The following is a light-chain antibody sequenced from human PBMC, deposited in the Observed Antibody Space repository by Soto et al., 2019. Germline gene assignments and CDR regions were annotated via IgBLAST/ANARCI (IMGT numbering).Light chain of an antibody. CDR2: QAS. Sequence: DIQMTQSPATLAGSLGDRVTITCRASQTISSWFAWYPQKAGKAPKLLIYQASTLKSGVPSRFSGSGSGTEFTLTIRSLQPDDFETYYCQQSYSNLFTVGGGTKVDIK. CDR3: QQSYSNLFT. V-gene: IGKV1-5*03. J-gene: IGKJ4*01. CDR1: QTISSW.